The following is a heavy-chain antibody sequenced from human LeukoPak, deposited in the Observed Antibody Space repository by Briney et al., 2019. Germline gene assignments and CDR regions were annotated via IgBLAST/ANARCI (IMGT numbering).Heavy chain of an antibody. CDR1: GGSISSYY. V-gene: IGHV4-59*12. CDR3: ARDQYSGSLDY. J-gene: IGHJ4*02. D-gene: IGHD1-26*01. CDR2: IYHSGST. Sequence: PSETLSLTCTVSGGSISSYYWSWIRQPPGKRLEWIGYIYHSGSTDYNPSLKSRVTMSVDTSKNQFSLKLSSVTAADTAVYYCARDQYSGSLDYWGQGTLVTVSS.